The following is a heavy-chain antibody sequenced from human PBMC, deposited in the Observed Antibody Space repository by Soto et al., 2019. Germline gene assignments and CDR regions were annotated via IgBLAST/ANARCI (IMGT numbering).Heavy chain of an antibody. Sequence: QVQVVESGGGVVQPGRSLRLSCAASGFTFSSHGMHWVRQAPGKGLEWVALVWYDGRNKDYADSVKGRFTSSRDNSKNTLYLQMNSLRDEDTAVYYCVRAAGYSGNDYVYYYGMDVWGQGTTVTVSS. CDR1: GFTFSSHG. D-gene: IGHD5-12*01. V-gene: IGHV3-33*01. CDR2: VWYDGRNK. J-gene: IGHJ6*02. CDR3: VRAAGYSGNDYVYYYGMDV.